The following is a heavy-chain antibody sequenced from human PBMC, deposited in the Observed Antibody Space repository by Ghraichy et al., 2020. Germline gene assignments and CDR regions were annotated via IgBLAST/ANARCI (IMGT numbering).Heavy chain of an antibody. Sequence: SETLSLTCAVYGGSFSGYYWSWIRQPPGKGLEWIGEINHSGSTNYNPSLKSRVTISVDTSKNQFSLKLSSVTAADTAVYYCARRPTCSSTSCYARYYFDYWGQGTLVTVSS. CDR2: INHSGST. V-gene: IGHV4-34*01. D-gene: IGHD2-2*01. CDR1: GGSFSGYY. J-gene: IGHJ4*02. CDR3: ARRPTCSSTSCYARYYFDY.